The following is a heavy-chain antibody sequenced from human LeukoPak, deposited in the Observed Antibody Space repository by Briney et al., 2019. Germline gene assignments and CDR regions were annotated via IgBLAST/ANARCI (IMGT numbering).Heavy chain of an antibody. J-gene: IGHJ6*02. CDR3: AKDPGRYSSGWYSSYYYYGMDV. Sequence: PGGSLRLSCSASGLTFSSYAMHWVRQAPGKGLEYVSAISSNGGSTYYADSVKGRFTISRDNSKNTLYLQMNSLRAEDTAVYYCAKDPGRYSSGWYSSYYYYGMDVWGQGTTVTVSS. CDR2: ISSNGGST. V-gene: IGHV3-64*04. D-gene: IGHD6-19*01. CDR1: GLTFSSYA.